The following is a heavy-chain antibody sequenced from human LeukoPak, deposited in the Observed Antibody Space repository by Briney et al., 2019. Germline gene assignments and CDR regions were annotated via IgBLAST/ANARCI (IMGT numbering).Heavy chain of an antibody. V-gene: IGHV3-74*01. CDR3: ARDSKSRFLFYYMDV. J-gene: IGHJ6*03. CDR2: ISTDGNSA. CDR1: GFTFSTYW. Sequence: PGGSLRLSCAASGFTFSTYWMHWVRQAPGKGLVWVSRISTDGNSANYADSVKGRFTISRDNAKNTLYLQMNSLRAEDTAVYYCARDSKSRFLFYYMDVWGKGTTVTVSS. D-gene: IGHD3-3*01.